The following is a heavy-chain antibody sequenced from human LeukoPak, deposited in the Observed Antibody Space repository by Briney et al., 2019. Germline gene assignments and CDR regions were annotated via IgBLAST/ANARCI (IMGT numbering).Heavy chain of an antibody. CDR2: FDPEDGET. J-gene: IGHJ4*02. V-gene: IGHV1-24*01. Sequence: ASVKVSCKASGYTFTSYYMHWVRQAPGKGLEWMGGFDPEDGETIYAQKFQGRVTMTEDTSTDTAYMELSSLRSEDTAVYYCARDSLLYGDYAAFDYWGQGTLVTVSS. CDR1: GYTFTSYY. D-gene: IGHD4-17*01. CDR3: ARDSLLYGDYAAFDY.